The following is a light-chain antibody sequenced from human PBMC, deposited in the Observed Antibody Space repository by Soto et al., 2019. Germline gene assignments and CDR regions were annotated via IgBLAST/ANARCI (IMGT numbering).Light chain of an antibody. CDR3: QRYGSSPPYT. J-gene: IGKJ5*01. Sequence: DIVLTQSPGTLSLSPGERATLSCRASQSVSSNHLAWYQQKPGQAPRLLIYGASYRAAGIPDRFSGSGSGTDFTLTISRLEPEDFAVYYCQRYGSSPPYTFGQGTRLEI. V-gene: IGKV3-20*01. CDR1: QSVSSNH. CDR2: GAS.